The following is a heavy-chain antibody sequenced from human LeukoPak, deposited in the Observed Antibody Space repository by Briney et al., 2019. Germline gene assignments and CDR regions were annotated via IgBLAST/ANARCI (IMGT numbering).Heavy chain of an antibody. Sequence: GGSLRLSCAASGFTFSSYAMHWVRQAPGKGLEWVAVISYDGSNKYYADSVKGRFTISRDNSKNTLYLQMNSLRAEDTAVYYCAKGNRIYGDYDLTNIFDYWGQGTLVTVSS. V-gene: IGHV3-30-3*01. CDR2: ISYDGSNK. CDR3: AKGNRIYGDYDLTNIFDY. D-gene: IGHD4-17*01. J-gene: IGHJ4*02. CDR1: GFTFSSYA.